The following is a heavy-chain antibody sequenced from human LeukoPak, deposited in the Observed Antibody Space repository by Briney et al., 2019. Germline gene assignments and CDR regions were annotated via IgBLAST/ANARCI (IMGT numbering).Heavy chain of an antibody. V-gene: IGHV1-18*01. CDR2: VTPSHTTR. D-gene: IGHD3-3*02. CDR3: AKDYILPLETDNGDGFAI. J-gene: IGHJ3*02. Sequence: GASVKVSCKASGYTFGQYSISWVRQAPGKGFEWMGWVTPSHTTRVYAQEFQGRVTMTADTNTNTVSMELRSLRFGDTAVYFCAKDYILPLETDNGDGFAIWGQGTVVTVSS. CDR1: GYTFGQYS.